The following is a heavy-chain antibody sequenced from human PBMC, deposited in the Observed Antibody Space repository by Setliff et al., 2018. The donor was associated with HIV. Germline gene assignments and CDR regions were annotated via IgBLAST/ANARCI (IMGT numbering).Heavy chain of an antibody. CDR1: GYIFTDYW. V-gene: IGHV5-51*01. J-gene: IGHJ6*03. Sequence: GASVKISCEASGYIFTDYWIGWVRQMPGKGLEWMGIIYPGDSDTRYSPSFQGQVTFSADKSISAVYLQWDSLKASDSAIYYCARAPRSPLRWRDNLLSSSSFFMDVWGKGTTVTVSS. CDR2: IYPGDSDT. D-gene: IGHD2-21*01. CDR3: ARAPRSPLRWRDNLLSSSSFFMDV.